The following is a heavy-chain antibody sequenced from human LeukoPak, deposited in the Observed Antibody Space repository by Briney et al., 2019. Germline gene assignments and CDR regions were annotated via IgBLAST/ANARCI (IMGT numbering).Heavy chain of an antibody. Sequence: PGRSLRLSCAASGFTFSNYWMHWVRQAPGKGLVWVSRINSDGINTSYADSVKGRFTISRDNAKNSLFLQMNSLRADDTAIYYCARAGQLRYMDVWGKGTAVTVSS. J-gene: IGHJ6*03. CDR3: ARAGQLRYMDV. V-gene: IGHV3-74*01. CDR2: INSDGINT. CDR1: GFTFSNYW.